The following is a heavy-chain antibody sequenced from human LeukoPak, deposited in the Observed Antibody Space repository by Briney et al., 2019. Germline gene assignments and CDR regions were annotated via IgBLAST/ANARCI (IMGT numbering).Heavy chain of an antibody. D-gene: IGHD3-9*01. J-gene: IGHJ4*02. CDR3: AAGLRYFDWLYAY. CDR1: GFTFTSYA. V-gene: IGHV3-23*01. CDR2: ISGSGRDS. Sequence: GGSLRPSCAASGFTFTSYAMSWVRQAPGKGLEWVSAISGSGRDSYYADSVKGRFTISRDNSKNTLYLQMSSLRAEDTAVYYCAAGLRYFDWLYAYWDQGTLVTVSS.